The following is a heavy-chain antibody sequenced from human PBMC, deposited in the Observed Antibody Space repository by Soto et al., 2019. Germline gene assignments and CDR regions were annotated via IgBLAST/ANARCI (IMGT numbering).Heavy chain of an antibody. CDR3: ARFYYDSSGYLPSPYYYYYGMDV. CDR2: ISSSSSYI. Sequence: GGSLRLSCAASGFTFNSYTMNWVRQAPGKGLEWVSSISSSSSYIYYTDSVKGRFTTSRDNAKNSLYLQMNSLRAEDTAVYYCARFYYDSSGYLPSPYYYYYGMDVWGQGTTVTVSS. CDR1: GFTFNSYT. J-gene: IGHJ6*02. V-gene: IGHV3-21*01. D-gene: IGHD3-22*01.